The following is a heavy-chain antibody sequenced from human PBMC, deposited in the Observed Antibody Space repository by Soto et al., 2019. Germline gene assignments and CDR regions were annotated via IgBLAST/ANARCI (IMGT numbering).Heavy chain of an antibody. D-gene: IGHD3-10*01. J-gene: IGHJ6*02. CDR1: GGSISSYY. CDR3: ARQGFGPLNGLVDV. Sequence: QVQLQESGPGLVKPSETLSLSCTVSGGSISSYYWSWFRQSPGKRMEWIGYVHHSWGSSYNPSLRXXVXXALDTSRGQFSLKVTSVTATDTAVYYCARQGFGPLNGLVDVWGQGTTVTVSS. CDR2: VHHSWGS. V-gene: IGHV4-59*08.